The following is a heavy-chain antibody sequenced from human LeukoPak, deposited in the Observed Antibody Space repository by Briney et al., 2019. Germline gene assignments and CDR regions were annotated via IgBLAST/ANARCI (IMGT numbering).Heavy chain of an antibody. CDR1: GFTFSSYA. CDR3: AKVGTFNSFDP. CDR2: ISGSGGST. J-gene: IGHJ5*02. Sequence: GGSLRLSCAAPGFTFSSYAMSWVRQAPGKGMEWVSAISGSGGSTYYADSVKGRFTISRNNSKNTLYLQMNSLRAEDTAVYYCAKVGTFNSFDPWGQGTLVTVSS. V-gene: IGHV3-23*01. D-gene: IGHD3-16*01.